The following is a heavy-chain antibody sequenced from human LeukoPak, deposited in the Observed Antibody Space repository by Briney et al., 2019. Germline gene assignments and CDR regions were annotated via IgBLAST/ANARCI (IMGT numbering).Heavy chain of an antibody. J-gene: IGHJ4*02. CDR1: GYTFTSYG. D-gene: IGHD6-6*01. CDR3: ARDLGLGGMYSSSVDY. V-gene: IGHV1-18*01. CDR2: ISAYNGNT. Sequence: ASVKVSCKASGYTFTSYGISWVRQAPGQGLEWMGWISAYNGNTNYAQKLQGRVTMTTDTSTSTAYMELRSLRSDDTAVYYCARDLGLGGMYSSSVDYWGQGTLVTVSS.